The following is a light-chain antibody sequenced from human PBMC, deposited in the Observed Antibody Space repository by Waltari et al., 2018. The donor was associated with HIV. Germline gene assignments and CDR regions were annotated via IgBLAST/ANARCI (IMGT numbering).Light chain of an antibody. CDR2: QSF. CDR1: QSPLHSNGNNC. Sequence: DIVLTQSPLSLPVTPGEPASISSGSSQSPLHSNGNNCLDWYLQSPGHSPQLLSYQSFSRDSGVPDRFSGSGSGTDYTLEISSVEAEDVGVYYCMQALQDLESPPRSTFGHGTRRKIK. J-gene: IGKJ5*01. CDR3: MQALQDLESPPRST. V-gene: IGKV2-28*01.